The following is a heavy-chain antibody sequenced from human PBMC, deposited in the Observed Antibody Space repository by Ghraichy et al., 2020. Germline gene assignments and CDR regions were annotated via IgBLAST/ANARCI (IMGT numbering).Heavy chain of an antibody. J-gene: IGHJ4*02. D-gene: IGHD6-6*01. V-gene: IGHV4-34*01. CDR2: INHSGNT. Sequence: LNISCSVYGGSFSGYYWSSIRQPPGQGLEWIREINHSGNTNYNQSLKSRVTISVDTTKNQFSLNLSSVTAADTAVYYCVREEGSIAGDYWGQGNLVT. CDR1: GGSFSGYY. CDR3: VREEGSIAGDY.